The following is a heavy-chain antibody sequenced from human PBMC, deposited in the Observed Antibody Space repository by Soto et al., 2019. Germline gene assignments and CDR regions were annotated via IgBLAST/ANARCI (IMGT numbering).Heavy chain of an antibody. J-gene: IGHJ4*02. Sequence: QVQLVQSGAEVKKPGSSVKVSCKASGGTFSSYAISWVRQAPGQGLEWMGGIIPIFGTANYAQKFQGRVTITADESTITAYKELSSLISEDTAVYYCAGRTNYYDSSGYYEYWGQGTLVTFSS. D-gene: IGHD3-22*01. CDR2: IIPIFGTA. CDR3: AGRTNYYDSSGYYEY. V-gene: IGHV1-69*01. CDR1: GGTFSSYA.